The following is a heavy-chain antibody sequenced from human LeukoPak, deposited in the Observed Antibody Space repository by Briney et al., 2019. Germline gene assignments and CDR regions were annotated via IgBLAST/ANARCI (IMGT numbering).Heavy chain of an antibody. CDR2: INPNSGGT. D-gene: IGHD3-22*01. CDR3: ARDLKVVVITLGY. V-gene: IGHV1-2*02. J-gene: IGHJ4*02. CDR1: GYTFTGYY. Sequence: ASVKVSCKASGYTFTGYYMHWVRQAPGQGLEWMGWINPNSGGTNHAQKFQGRVTMTRDTSISTAYMELSRLRSDDTAVYYCARDLKVVVITLGYWGQGTLVTVSS.